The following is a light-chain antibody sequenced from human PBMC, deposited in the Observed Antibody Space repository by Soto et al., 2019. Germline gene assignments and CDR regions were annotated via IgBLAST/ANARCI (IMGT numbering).Light chain of an antibody. CDR1: RSGVGGYNY. Sequence: QSALTQPRSVSGSLGQSVTISCAGTRSGVGGYNYVSWYQQPPGTAPKLMIYEVSRRPSGVPDRFSGSKSGNTASLTISGLQAEDEGDYYCCSYAGRYTWVFGTGTKVTVL. CDR3: CSYAGRYTWV. J-gene: IGLJ1*01. V-gene: IGLV2-11*01. CDR2: EVS.